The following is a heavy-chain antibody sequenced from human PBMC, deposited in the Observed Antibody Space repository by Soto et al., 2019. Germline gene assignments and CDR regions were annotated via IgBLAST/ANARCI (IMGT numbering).Heavy chain of an antibody. CDR3: ARVKKGDWYFDL. V-gene: IGHV3-74*01. CDR2: IKTDGSIT. J-gene: IGHJ2*01. CDR1: GFSFSSYW. D-gene: IGHD3-16*01. Sequence: EVQLVESGGGLVQPGGSLRLSCAASGFSFSSYWMHWVRQAPGKGLVWVSRIKTDGSITNYADSVKGRFTISRDNAKNTLYVQMNSLRAEDTAVYYCARVKKGDWYFDLWGRGTLVTVSS.